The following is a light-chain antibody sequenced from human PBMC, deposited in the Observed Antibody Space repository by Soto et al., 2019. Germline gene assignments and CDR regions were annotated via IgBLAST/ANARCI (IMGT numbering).Light chain of an antibody. CDR3: QQRSNWPPVT. Sequence: EIVLTQSPVTLSLSPGERATLSCRASQSISSYLAWYQQKPGQAPRLLIYDASNRATGIPARFSGNGSGTDFTLTISSLETEDVAVYYCQQRSNWPPVTFGPGTKVDIK. V-gene: IGKV3-11*01. CDR1: QSISSY. CDR2: DAS. J-gene: IGKJ3*01.